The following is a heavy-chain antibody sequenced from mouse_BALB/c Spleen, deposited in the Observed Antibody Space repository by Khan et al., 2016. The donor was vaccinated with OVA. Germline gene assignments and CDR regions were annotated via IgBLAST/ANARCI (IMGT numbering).Heavy chain of an antibody. Sequence: EVELVESGPELVRPGASVKISCKASGYSFTGYFMNWVMQSHGKSLEWIGRINPHIGETFYNQRFKDKATLTVDESSSTAQMELRSLASDDSAVYYCTRIYRSDFDYWGQGTTLTVSS. CDR3: TRIYRSDFDY. J-gene: IGHJ2*01. CDR2: INPHIGET. CDR1: GYSFTGYF. V-gene: IGHV1-20*02. D-gene: IGHD1-1*01.